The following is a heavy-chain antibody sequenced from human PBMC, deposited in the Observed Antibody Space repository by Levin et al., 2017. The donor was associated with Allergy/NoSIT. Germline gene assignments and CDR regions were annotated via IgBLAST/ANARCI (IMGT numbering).Heavy chain of an antibody. CDR3: ARRTSAWSIDY. CDR1: GYTFTGYG. J-gene: IGHJ4*02. CDR2: ISTYNGNT. Sequence: ASVKVSCKASGYTFTGYGISWVRQAPGQGLEWMGWISTYNGNTNYVQNFQGRVTMTTDTSTSTAYMELRSLRSDDTAVYYCARRTSAWSIDYWGQGTLVTVSS. D-gene: IGHD6-19*01. V-gene: IGHV1-18*01.